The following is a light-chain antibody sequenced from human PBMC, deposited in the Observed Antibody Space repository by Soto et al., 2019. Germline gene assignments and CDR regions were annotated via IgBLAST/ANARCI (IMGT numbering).Light chain of an antibody. J-gene: IGKJ1*01. CDR1: QSVSSNY. CDR3: QQYGSSPRT. CDR2: GAS. Sequence: EIVLTQSPGTLSLSPGERATLSCRASQSVSSNYLAWYQQKPGQAPRVLIYGASSRATGIPDRFSGSGSGTDFTLTISRLETEDFAVYYCQQYGSSPRTFGQGTKVEIK. V-gene: IGKV3-20*01.